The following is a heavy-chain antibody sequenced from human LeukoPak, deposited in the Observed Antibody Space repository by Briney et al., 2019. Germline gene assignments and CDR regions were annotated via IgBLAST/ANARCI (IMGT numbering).Heavy chain of an antibody. Sequence: ASVKVSCTASGYTFTNYGISWVRQAPGQGPEWMGWIGAYNGNTVYAHKVQGRVTMTTDTSTSTAYMELRSLRSDDTAVYYCARDTPYQPLHNDYWGQGTLVTVSS. V-gene: IGHV1-18*01. D-gene: IGHD2-2*01. CDR2: IGAYNGNT. CDR1: GYTFTNYG. CDR3: ARDTPYQPLHNDY. J-gene: IGHJ4*02.